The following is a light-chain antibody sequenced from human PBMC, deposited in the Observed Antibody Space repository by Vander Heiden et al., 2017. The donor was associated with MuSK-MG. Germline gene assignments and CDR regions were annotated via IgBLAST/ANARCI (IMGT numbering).Light chain of an antibody. CDR3: QSWGTGIRV. Sequence: QLVLTQSPSASASLGASVKLTCTLSSGHSTYAIAWHQHQPGKGPRFLLKLNMDGSQKRGDGIPDRFSGSRSGAERYLTISNLQAEDEGDYYCQSWGTGIRVFGGGTTVNVL. CDR1: SGHSTYA. V-gene: IGLV4-69*01. CDR2: LNMDGSQ. J-gene: IGLJ3*02.